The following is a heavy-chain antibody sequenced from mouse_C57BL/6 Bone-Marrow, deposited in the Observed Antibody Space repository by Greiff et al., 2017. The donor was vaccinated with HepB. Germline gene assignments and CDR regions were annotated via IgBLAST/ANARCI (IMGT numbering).Heavy chain of an antibody. CDR3: ARKGYGSFDY. CDR1: GYTFTDYY. Sequence: EVKLQESGPVLVKPGASVKMSCKASGYTFTDYYMNWVKQSHGKSLEWIGVINPYNGGTSYNQKFKGKATLTVDKSSSTAYMELNSLTSEDSAVYYCARKGYGSFDYWGQGTTLTVSS. J-gene: IGHJ2*01. CDR2: INPYNGGT. V-gene: IGHV1-19*01. D-gene: IGHD1-1*01.